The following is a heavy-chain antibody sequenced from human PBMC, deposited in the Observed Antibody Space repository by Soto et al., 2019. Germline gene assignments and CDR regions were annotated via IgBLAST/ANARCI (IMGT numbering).Heavy chain of an antibody. D-gene: IGHD3-3*02. CDR2: INAGSGNT. CDR3: ARDTETLGPRANDALDI. V-gene: IGHV1-3*01. Sequence: ASVKVSCKATGYTFSAYTMNWVRQAPGQSLEWMGWINAGSGNTKYSQNFQGRVSITRDTSASTVYMELTGLTSEDTAVYYCARDTETLGPRANDALDIWGQGTMVTV. J-gene: IGHJ3*02. CDR1: GYTFSAYT.